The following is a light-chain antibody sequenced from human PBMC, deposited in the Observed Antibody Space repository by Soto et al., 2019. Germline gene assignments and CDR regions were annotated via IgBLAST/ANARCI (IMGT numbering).Light chain of an antibody. CDR3: CSYAHCAPLV. CDR1: SSDVGAYNY. J-gene: IGLJ1*01. CDR2: DVT. V-gene: IGLV2-11*01. Sequence: QSALTQPRSVSGSPGQSVTISCNGTSSDVGAYNYVSWYQQHPGQAPKLMIYDVTKRPSGVPDRFSGSKSDNTASLTVSGLEAYDESDYYCCSYAHCAPLVFGTGTKVTVL.